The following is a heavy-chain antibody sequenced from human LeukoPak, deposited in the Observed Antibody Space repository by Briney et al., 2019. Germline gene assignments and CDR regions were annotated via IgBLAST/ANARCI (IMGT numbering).Heavy chain of an antibody. V-gene: IGHV3-73*01. D-gene: IGHD2-15*01. Sequence: GGSLRLSCAASGFTFSGSAMHWVRQASGRGLEWVVRIRSKANSYATAYAASVKGRFTISRDDSKNTAYLQMNSLKTEDTAVYYCTSGHCSGGSCDYWGQGTLVTVSS. CDR1: GFTFSGSA. CDR2: IRSKANSYAT. CDR3: TSGHCSGGSCDY. J-gene: IGHJ4*02.